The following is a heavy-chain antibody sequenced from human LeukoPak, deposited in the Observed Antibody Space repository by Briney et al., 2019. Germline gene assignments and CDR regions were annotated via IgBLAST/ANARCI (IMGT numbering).Heavy chain of an antibody. CDR1: GGSISSSSYY. Sequence: SETLSLTCTVSGGSISSSSYYWGWIRQPPGKGLEWIGSIYYSGTTYYNPSLKSRVTISVDTSKNQFSLKLSSVTAADTAIYYCARAITTVANLAFDIWGRGTVVTVSS. CDR2: IYYSGTT. V-gene: IGHV4-39*07. D-gene: IGHD4-23*01. J-gene: IGHJ3*02. CDR3: ARAITTVANLAFDI.